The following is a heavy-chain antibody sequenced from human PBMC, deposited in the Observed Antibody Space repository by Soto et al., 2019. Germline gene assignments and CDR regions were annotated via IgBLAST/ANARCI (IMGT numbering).Heavy chain of an antibody. CDR1: GFTFSNAW. Sequence: GGSLRLSCAASGFTFSNAWMNWVRQAPGKGLEWVGRIKSKTEGGTTDYAAPVKGRITISRDDSKNTLYLQMNSLKTEDTAVYYCTTQSAQWELLQVDYWGQGTLVTVSS. CDR2: IKSKTEGGTT. J-gene: IGHJ4*02. CDR3: TTQSAQWELLQVDY. D-gene: IGHD1-26*01. V-gene: IGHV3-15*07.